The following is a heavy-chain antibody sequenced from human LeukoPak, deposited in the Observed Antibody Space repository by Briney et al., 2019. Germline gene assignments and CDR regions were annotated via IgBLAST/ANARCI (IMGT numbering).Heavy chain of an antibody. V-gene: IGHV4-4*07. J-gene: IGHJ4*02. CDR2: IYTSGST. D-gene: IGHD3-10*01. CDR1: GGSISSYY. CDR3: ARVRSGIRNYYGSGKASSEWYYFDY. Sequence: SETLSLTCTVSGGSISSYYWSWIRQPAGKGLEWIGRIYTSGSTNYNPSLKSRVTMSVDTSKNQFSLKLSSVTAADTAVYYCARVRSGIRNYYGSGKASSEWYYFDYWGQGTLVTVSS.